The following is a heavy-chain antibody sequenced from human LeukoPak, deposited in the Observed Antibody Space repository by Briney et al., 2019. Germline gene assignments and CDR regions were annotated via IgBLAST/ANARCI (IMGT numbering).Heavy chain of an antibody. CDR2: ISYDGSNK. J-gene: IGHJ4*02. D-gene: IGHD5-12*01. CDR1: GFTFSSYG. CDR3: ARTRGYIAS. Sequence: GGSLRLSCAASGFTFSSYGMHWVRQAPGKGLEWVAVISYDGSNKYYADSVKGRFTISRDNSKNTLYLQMNSLRAEDTAVYYCARTRGYIASWGQGTLVTASS. V-gene: IGHV3-30*03.